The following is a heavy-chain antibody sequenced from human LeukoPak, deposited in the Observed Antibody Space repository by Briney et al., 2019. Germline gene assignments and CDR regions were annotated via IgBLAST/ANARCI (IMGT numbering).Heavy chain of an antibody. J-gene: IGHJ4*02. V-gene: IGHV4-30-4*01. CDR3: ARDLHYDTSGYYFYFDY. D-gene: IGHD3-22*01. Sequence: MSSETLSPTCTVSGGSISSGNYYWSWIRQPPGKGLEWIGYIYYSGSTYYNPSLKSRVTISVDTSKNQFSLKLSSVTAADTAVYYCARDLHYDTSGYYFYFDYWGQGTLVTVSS. CDR1: GGSISSGNYY. CDR2: IYYSGST.